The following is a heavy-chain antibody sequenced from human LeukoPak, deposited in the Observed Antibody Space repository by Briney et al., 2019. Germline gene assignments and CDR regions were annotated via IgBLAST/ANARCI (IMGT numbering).Heavy chain of an antibody. V-gene: IGHV5-51*01. CDR3: AREDSGPSDY. CDR2: IYPGDSDT. CDR1: GYSFSSHW. Sequence: GESLKISCKGSGYSFSSHWIGWVRQMPGKGLEWMGIIYPGDSDTRYSPSFQGQVTISADKSISTTYLQWSSLKASDTAIYYCAREDSGPSDYWGQGTLVTVAS. J-gene: IGHJ4*02.